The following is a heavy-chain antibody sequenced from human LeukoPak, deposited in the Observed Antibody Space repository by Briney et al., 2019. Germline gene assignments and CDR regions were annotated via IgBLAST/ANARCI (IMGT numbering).Heavy chain of an antibody. J-gene: IGHJ6*04. CDR2: ISSSSSTI. CDR1: GFTFSSYS. V-gene: IGHV3-48*01. CDR3: ARAERLITMDV. Sequence: RSLRLSCAASGFTFSSYSMNWVRQAPGKGLEWVSYISSSSSTIYYADSVKGRFTISRDNAKNSLYLQMNSLRAEDTAVYYCARAERLITMDVWGKGTTVTVSS. D-gene: IGHD2-8*01.